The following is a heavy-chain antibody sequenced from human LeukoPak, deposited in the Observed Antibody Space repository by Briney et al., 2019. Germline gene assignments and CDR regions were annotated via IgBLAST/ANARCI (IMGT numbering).Heavy chain of an antibody. CDR1: GFTFSSYW. CDR3: ARVWSYYYFDY. Sequence: PGGSLRLSCAASGFTFSSYWMHWVRQAPGKGLVWVSRINNDGSSTSYADSVKGRFTISRDDAKNTLYLQMNSLRAEDTAVYYCARVWSYYYFDYWGQGALVTVS. V-gene: IGHV3-74*01. D-gene: IGHD2-8*02. CDR2: INNDGSST. J-gene: IGHJ4*02.